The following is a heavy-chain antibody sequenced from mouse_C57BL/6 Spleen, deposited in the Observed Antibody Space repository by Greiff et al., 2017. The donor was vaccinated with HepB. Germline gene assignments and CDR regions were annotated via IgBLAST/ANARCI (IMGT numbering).Heavy chain of an antibody. CDR1: GFTFSSYA. V-gene: IGHV5-4*03. CDR2: ISDGGSYT. Sequence: EVKVVESGGGLVKPGGSLKLSCAASGFTFSSYAMSWVRQTPEKRLEWVATISDGGSYTYYPDNVKGRFTISRDNAKNNLYLQMSHLKSEDTAMYYCASSSKAWFAYWGQGTLVTVSA. CDR3: ASSSKAWFAY. J-gene: IGHJ3*01.